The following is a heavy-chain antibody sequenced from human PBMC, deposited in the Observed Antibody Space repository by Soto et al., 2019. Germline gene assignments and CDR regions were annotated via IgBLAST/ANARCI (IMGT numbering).Heavy chain of an antibody. V-gene: IGHV4-4*02. Sequence: QVQLLESGPGLVKPSETLSLICTVSGGSIRSSHWWSWVRQPPGKGLERIGEIYHSGSTNLDPSPKSRVTFSVDKSKNQFSLKLTSVTAADTAVYYCARDRATVGGYNLYDPWGQGILVTVSS. J-gene: IGHJ5*02. CDR1: GGSIRSSHW. D-gene: IGHD3-16*01. CDR3: ARDRATVGGYNLYDP. CDR2: IYHSGST.